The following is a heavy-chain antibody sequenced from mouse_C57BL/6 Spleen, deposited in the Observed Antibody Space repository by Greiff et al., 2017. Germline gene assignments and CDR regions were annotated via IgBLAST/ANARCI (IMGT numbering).Heavy chain of an antibody. CDR3: ARDKGNYVGLMDY. V-gene: IGHV5-4*01. J-gene: IGHJ4*01. D-gene: IGHD2-1*01. Sequence: EVQGVESGGGLVKPGGSLKLSCAASRFTFSSYAMSWVRQTPEKRLEWVATISDGGSYTYYPDNVKGRFTISRDNAKNNLYLQMSHLKSEDTAMYYCARDKGNYVGLMDYWGQGTSVTVSS. CDR2: ISDGGSYT. CDR1: RFTFSSYA.